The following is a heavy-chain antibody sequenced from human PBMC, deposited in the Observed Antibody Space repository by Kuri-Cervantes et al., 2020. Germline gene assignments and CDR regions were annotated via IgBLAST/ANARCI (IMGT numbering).Heavy chain of an antibody. Sequence: GESLKISCAASGFTVSSNYMSWVRQAPGKGLEWVSVIYSGGSTYYADSVKGRFTISRDNSKNTLYLQMNSLRAEDTAVYYCARANGIATNKNWFDPWGQGTLVTVSS. D-gene: IGHD6-13*01. J-gene: IGHJ5*02. CDR3: ARANGIATNKNWFDP. CDR1: GFTVSSNY. CDR2: IYSGGST. V-gene: IGHV3-66*02.